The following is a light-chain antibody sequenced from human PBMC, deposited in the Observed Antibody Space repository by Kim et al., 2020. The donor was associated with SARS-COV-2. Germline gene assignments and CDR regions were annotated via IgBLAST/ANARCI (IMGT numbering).Light chain of an antibody. CDR3: QQLNSDPRT. CDR2: AAY. V-gene: IGKV1-9*01. Sequence: SADVRARVTITSLASQGISSYLACYQQKPAKAPKLLIYAAYTLQSGVPSRFSGSGSGTDFTLTISSLQPEDFATYYCQQLNSDPRTFGQGTKLEI. CDR1: QGISSY. J-gene: IGKJ2*01.